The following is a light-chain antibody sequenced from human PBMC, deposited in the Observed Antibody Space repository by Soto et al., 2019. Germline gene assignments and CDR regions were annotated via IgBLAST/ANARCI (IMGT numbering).Light chain of an antibody. CDR3: QTWGPGIWV. J-gene: IGLJ3*02. Sequence: QLVLTQSPSASASLGASVKLTCALSSGHNNYAIAWYQQQSEKGPRYLMKVDSDGSLRKGDGIPDRFSGSSSWAERYLTISSLQSEDEADYYCQTWGPGIWVFGGGTKLTVL. CDR2: VDSDGSL. CDR1: SGHNNYA. V-gene: IGLV4-69*01.